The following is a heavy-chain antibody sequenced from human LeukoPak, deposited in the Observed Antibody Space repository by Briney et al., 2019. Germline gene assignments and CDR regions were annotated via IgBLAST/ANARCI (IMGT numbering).Heavy chain of an antibody. CDR3: AREEGGLVPAAILDC. CDR1: GFTFPDYY. CDR2: ISYDSSTK. V-gene: IGHV3-11*01. D-gene: IGHD2-2*02. Sequence: PGGSLRLSCEASGFTFPDYYMSWIRQAPGKGLEWTSHISYDSSTKYHAESVKGRFTISRDNAKNSLYLQMNSLRAEDTAVYYCAREEGGLVPAAILDCWGQGTLVIVSS. J-gene: IGHJ4*02.